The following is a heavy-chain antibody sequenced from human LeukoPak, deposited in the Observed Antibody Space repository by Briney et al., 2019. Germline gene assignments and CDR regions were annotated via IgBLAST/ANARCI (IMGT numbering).Heavy chain of an antibody. D-gene: IGHD3-22*01. CDR1: GFTVGSNY. CDR3: ARSIADYYDSSGFDY. V-gene: IGHV3-53*01. Sequence: GGSLRLSCAASGFTVGSNYMSWVRQAPGKGLEWVSVIYSGGSTYYADSVKGRFTISRDNSKNTLYLQMNSLRAEDTAVYYCARSIADYYDSSGFDYWGQGTLVTVSS. J-gene: IGHJ4*02. CDR2: IYSGGST.